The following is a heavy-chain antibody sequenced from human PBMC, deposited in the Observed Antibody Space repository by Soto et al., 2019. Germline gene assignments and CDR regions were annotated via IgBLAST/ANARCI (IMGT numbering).Heavy chain of an antibody. Sequence: VAVISYAGSNKYYADSVKGRFTISRDNSKNTLYLQMNSLRAEDTAVYYCARDLADFWSGYHHYYYYYGMDVWGQGTTVTVSS. CDR3: ARDLADFWSGYHHYYYYYGMDV. D-gene: IGHD3-3*01. V-gene: IGHV3-30-3*01. CDR2: ISYAGSNK. J-gene: IGHJ6*02.